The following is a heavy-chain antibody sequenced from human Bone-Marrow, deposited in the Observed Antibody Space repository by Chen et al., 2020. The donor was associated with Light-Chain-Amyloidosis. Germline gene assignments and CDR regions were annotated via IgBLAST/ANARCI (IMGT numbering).Heavy chain of an antibody. V-gene: IGHV3-15*05. CDR2: IKGKSDGERT. Sequence: DVQLQTSGGGPVEPGGSLRLSCEATGFSFSDAWMDWVRQAPGKGLEWVARIKGKSDGERTDYAAPVKGRFIVSRDDSRNMLFLQMNSLETEDTGVYNCATRGGYWGPGTRVTVSS. D-gene: IGHD3-10*01. CDR3: ATRGGY. J-gene: IGHJ4*02. CDR1: GFSFSDAW.